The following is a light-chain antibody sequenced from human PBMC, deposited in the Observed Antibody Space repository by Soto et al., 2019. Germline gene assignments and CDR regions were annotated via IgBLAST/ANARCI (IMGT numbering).Light chain of an antibody. CDR3: SSYTNINTRACV. J-gene: IGLJ1*01. Sequence: QSALTQPASVSGSPGQSITISCTASSSHIGSSNLVSWYQHHSGKAPKLIIYEGNKRPSVVSNRFSGSKSGKTASLTISGLQAEDEAEYYCSSYTNINTRACVFGTGTKVTVL. V-gene: IGLV2-14*02. CDR2: EGN. CDR1: SSHIGSSNL.